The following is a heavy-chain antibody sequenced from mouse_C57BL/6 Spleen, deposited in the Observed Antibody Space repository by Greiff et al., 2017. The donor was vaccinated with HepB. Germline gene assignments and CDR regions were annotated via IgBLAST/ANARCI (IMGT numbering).Heavy chain of an antibody. V-gene: IGHV3-6*01. CDR2: ISYDGSN. D-gene: IGHD2-1*01. J-gene: IGHJ1*03. CDR1: GYSITSGYY. Sequence: ESGPGLVKPSQSLSLTCSVTGYSITSGYYWNWIRQFPGNKLEWMGYISYDGSNNYNPSLKNRISITRDTSKNQFFLKLNSVTTEDTATYYCAREGMDGNYWYFDVWGTGTTVTVSS. CDR3: AREGMDGNYWYFDV.